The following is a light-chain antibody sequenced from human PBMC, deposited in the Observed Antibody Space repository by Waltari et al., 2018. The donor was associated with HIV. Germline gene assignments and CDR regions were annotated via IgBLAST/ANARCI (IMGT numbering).Light chain of an antibody. CDR1: QSVLYVSNNKNY. Sequence: DIVMTQSTHSLAVSLGERATIHCKSSQSVLYVSNNKNYLAWYQQKPGQPPKLLIYWASLRQSGVPDRFSGGGSGTDFTLTISSLQAEDVATYYCQQYYRSPFSFGQGTKLE. V-gene: IGKV4-1*01. J-gene: IGKJ2*03. CDR2: WAS. CDR3: QQYYRSPFS.